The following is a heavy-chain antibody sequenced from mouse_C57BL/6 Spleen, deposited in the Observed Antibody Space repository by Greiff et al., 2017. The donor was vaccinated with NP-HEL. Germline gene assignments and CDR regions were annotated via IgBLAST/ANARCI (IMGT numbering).Heavy chain of an antibody. CDR3: ARSRSNPYAMDY. CDR2: INPSSGYT. D-gene: IGHD2-5*01. V-gene: IGHV1-4*01. Sequence: QVQLQQSGAELARPGASVEMSCKASGYTFTSYTMHWVKQRPGQGLEWIGYINPSSGYTKYNQKFKDKATLTADKSSSTAYMQLSSLTSEDSAVYYCARSRSNPYAMDYWGQGTSVTVSS. J-gene: IGHJ4*01. CDR1: GYTFTSYT.